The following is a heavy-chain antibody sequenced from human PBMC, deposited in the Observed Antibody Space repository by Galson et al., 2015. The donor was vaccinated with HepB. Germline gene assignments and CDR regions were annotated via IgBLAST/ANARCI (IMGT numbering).Heavy chain of an antibody. CDR3: AREVMARGVISGWLDP. J-gene: IGHJ5*02. CDR1: GFTVSSNY. Sequence: SLRLSCAASGFTVSSNYMSWVRQAPGKGLEWVSAIYSGGSTYYADSVKGRFTISRDNSQNTLYLQMNSLRAEDTAVYYCAREVMARGVISGWLDPWGQGTLVTVSS. CDR2: IYSGGST. D-gene: IGHD3-10*01. V-gene: IGHV3-66*01.